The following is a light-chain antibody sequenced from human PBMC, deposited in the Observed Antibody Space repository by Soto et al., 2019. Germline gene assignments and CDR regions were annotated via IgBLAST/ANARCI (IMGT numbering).Light chain of an antibody. CDR3: QQYGSSPTWT. CDR2: GAS. V-gene: IGKV3-20*01. J-gene: IGKJ1*01. CDR1: QSVSSSY. Sequence: EIVLTQSPGTLSLSPGERATLSCRASQSVSSSYLAWYQQKPGQAPRLLIYGASSRATGIPDRFSGSGSGTDFTITISRLEPEDFAVYYCQQYGSSPTWTFGQGPKVEIK.